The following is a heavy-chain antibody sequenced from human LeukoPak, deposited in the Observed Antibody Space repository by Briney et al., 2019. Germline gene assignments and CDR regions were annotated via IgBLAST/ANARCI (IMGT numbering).Heavy chain of an antibody. V-gene: IGHV1-69*02. CDR2: IIPILGIA. D-gene: IGHD2-2*01. J-gene: IGHJ4*02. CDR3: ARAKYRYCSSTSCYGYFDY. CDR1: GGTFSSYT. Sequence: SVKVSCKASGGTFSSYTISWVRQAPGQGLEWMGRIIPILGIANYAQKFQGRVTITADKSTSTAYMELSSLRSEDTAVYYCARAKYRYCSSTSCYGYFDYWGQGTLVTVSS.